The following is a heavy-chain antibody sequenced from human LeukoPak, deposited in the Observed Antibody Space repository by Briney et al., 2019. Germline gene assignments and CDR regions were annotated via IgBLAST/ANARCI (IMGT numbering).Heavy chain of an antibody. CDR2: IDGDGRIT. CDR1: GFTFSSYW. J-gene: IGHJ6*02. Sequence: GGSLRLSCAASGFTFSSYWMHWVRQVPGQGLVWVSHIDGDGRITNYVDSVKGRFTISRDNAKNSLYLQMNSLRAEDTAVYYCARRMADFWSGYIPSYYYYYGMDVWGQGTTVTVSS. D-gene: IGHD3-3*01. CDR3: ARRMADFWSGYIPSYYYYYGMDV. V-gene: IGHV3-74*01.